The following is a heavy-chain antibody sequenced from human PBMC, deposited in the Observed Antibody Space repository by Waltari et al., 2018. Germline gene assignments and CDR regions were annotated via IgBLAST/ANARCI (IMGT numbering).Heavy chain of an antibody. V-gene: IGHV3-9*01. CDR2: ISWNSGSI. Sequence: EVQLVESGGGLVQPGRSLRLSCAASGFTFDDYAMDWVRQAPGKGLEWVSGISWNSGSIGYADSVKGRFTISRDNAKNSLYLQMNSLRAEDTALYYCAKGWGSGSRYYFDYWGQGTLVTVSS. CDR3: AKGWGSGSRYYFDY. J-gene: IGHJ4*02. CDR1: GFTFDDYA. D-gene: IGHD1-26*01.